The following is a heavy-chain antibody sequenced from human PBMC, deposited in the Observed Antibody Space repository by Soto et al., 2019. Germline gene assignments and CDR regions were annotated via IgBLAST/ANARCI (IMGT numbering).Heavy chain of an antibody. CDR3: ARRXYYSDRTDDHSPFDY. D-gene: IGHD1-1*01. V-gene: IGHV3-53*01. CDR2: IYSGGST. Sequence: PGGSLRLSCAASGFTVTSYYMSWVRQAPGKGLEWVSVIYSGGSTYYADSVKGRFTVSRDNSKNMLSLQMNSLRAEDTAVYYCARRXYYSDRTDDHSPFDYSGQGTVVTVSS. CDR1: GFTVTSYY. J-gene: IGHJ4*02.